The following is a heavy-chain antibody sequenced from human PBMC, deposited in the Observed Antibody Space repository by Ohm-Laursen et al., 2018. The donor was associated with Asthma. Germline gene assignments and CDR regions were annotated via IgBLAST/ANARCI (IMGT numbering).Heavy chain of an antibody. V-gene: IGHV3-11*01. CDR2: ISSSGSTI. D-gene: IGHD4-23*01. CDR1: GFTFSSYA. J-gene: IGHJ4*02. Sequence: SLRLSCAASGFTFSSYAMSWVRQAPGKGLEWVSAISSSGSTIYYADSVKGRFTISRDNAKNSLYLQMNSLRAEDTAAYYCARSHTVVTPFDYWGQGTLVTVSS. CDR3: ARSHTVVTPFDY.